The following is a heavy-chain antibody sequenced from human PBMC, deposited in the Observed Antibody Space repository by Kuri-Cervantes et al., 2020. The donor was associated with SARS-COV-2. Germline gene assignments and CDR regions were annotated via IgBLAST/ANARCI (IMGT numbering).Heavy chain of an antibody. V-gene: IGHV4-34*01. J-gene: IGHJ5*02. CDR1: GGSFSGYY. CDR2: INHSGST. D-gene: IGHD4-17*01. CDR3: ARELGLTTVNWFDP. Sequence: GSLRLSCAVYGGSFSGYYWSWIRQPPGKGPEWIGEINHSGSTNYNPSLKSRVTISVDTSKNQFSLKLSSVTAADTAVYYCARELGLTTVNWFDPWGQGTLVTVSS.